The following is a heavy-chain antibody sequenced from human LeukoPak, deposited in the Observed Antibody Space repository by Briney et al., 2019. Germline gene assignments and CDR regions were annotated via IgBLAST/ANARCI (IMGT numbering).Heavy chain of an antibody. CDR2: LSSSSSYI. J-gene: IGHJ4*02. CDR1: GFTFSSYS. Sequence: GGSLRLSCAASGFTFSSYSMNWVRQAPGKGLEWVSSLSSSSSYIYYADSVKGRFTISRDNAKNSLYLQMNSLRAEDTAVYYCARLAATVDYWGQGTLVTVSS. V-gene: IGHV3-21*01. CDR3: ARLAATVDY. D-gene: IGHD6-25*01.